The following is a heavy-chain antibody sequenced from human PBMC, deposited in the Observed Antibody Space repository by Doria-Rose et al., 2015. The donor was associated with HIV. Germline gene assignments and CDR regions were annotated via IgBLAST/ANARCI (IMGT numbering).Heavy chain of an antibody. D-gene: IGHD6-13*01. V-gene: IGHV2-26*01. CDR1: GVSLSSPGMG. CDR3: ARIKSSRWYHKYYFDF. CDR2: IFSDDAR. J-gene: IGHJ4*02. Sequence: QVTLKESGPVLVKPTETLTLTCTVSGVSLSSPGMGVSWIRQPPVKALEWLANIFSDDARSYKTSLKSRLTISRCTSKSQVVLTMTDMDPVDTATYYCARIKSSRWYHKYYFDFWGQGTLVIVSA.